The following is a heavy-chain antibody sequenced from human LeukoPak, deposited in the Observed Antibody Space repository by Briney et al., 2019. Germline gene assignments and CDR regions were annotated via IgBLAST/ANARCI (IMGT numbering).Heavy chain of an antibody. Sequence: PSETLSLTCAVYGGSFSGYYWSWIRQPPGKGLEWIGEINHSGSTNYNPSLKSRVTISVDTSKNQFSLKLSSVTAADTAVYYRARVNYYDSSGYFYYYYGMDVWGQGTTVTVSS. V-gene: IGHV4-34*01. CDR1: GGSFSGYY. J-gene: IGHJ6*02. CDR3: ARVNYYDSSGYFYYYYGMDV. D-gene: IGHD3-22*01. CDR2: INHSGST.